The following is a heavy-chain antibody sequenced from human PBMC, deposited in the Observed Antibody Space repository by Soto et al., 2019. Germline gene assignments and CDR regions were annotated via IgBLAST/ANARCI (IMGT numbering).Heavy chain of an antibody. CDR3: ARVVCSGGSCYSRARYYGMDV. V-gene: IGHV4-59*08. CDR2: IYYSGST. D-gene: IGHD2-15*01. J-gene: IGHJ6*02. CDR1: GGSISSYY. Sequence: SETLSLTCTVSGGSISSYYWSWIRQPPGKGLEWIGYIYYSGSTYYNPSLKSRVTISVDTSKNQFSLKLSSVTAADTAVYYCARVVCSGGSCYSRARYYGMDVWGQGTTVTVSS.